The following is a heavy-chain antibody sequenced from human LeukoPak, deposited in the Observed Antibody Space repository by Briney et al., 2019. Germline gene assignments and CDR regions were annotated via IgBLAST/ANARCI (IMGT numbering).Heavy chain of an antibody. D-gene: IGHD6-6*01. CDR2: IYYSGST. CDR3: ARGGSSSSRTYYYMDV. Sequence: PGGSLRLSCAASGFTFSSYSMNWVRQPPGKGLEWIGSIYYSGSTYYNPSLKSRVTISVDTSKNQFSLKLSSVTAANTAVYYCARGGSSSSRTYYYMDVWGKGTTVTVSS. CDR1: GFTFSSYS. J-gene: IGHJ6*03. V-gene: IGHV4-39*07.